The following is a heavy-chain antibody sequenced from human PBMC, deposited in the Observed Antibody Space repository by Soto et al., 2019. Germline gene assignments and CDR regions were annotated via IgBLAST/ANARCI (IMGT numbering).Heavy chain of an antibody. D-gene: IGHD3-22*01. Sequence: GGSLRLCCAASGFIFRNYAMSWVRQAPGKGLEWVSVITLSGGSAYYADSVKGRFTISRDNSQNTLYLQMNSLRAEDTAVYYCAKFGDYYYSLFDYWGQGTPVTVSS. V-gene: IGHV3-23*01. CDR3: AKFGDYYYSLFDY. CDR2: ITLSGGSA. J-gene: IGHJ4*02. CDR1: GFIFRNYA.